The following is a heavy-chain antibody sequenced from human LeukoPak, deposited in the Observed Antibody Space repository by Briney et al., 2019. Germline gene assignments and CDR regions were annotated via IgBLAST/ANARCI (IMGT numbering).Heavy chain of an antibody. CDR2: ISAYNGNT. CDR1: GYTFTSYD. J-gene: IGHJ4*02. D-gene: IGHD1-26*01. CDR3: ARDSGTYGY. Sequence: GASVKVSCKASGYTFTSYDINWVRQATGQGLEWMGWISAYNGNTNYAQKVRGRVTMTTDTSTSTAYMELRSLRSDDTAVYYCARDSGTYGYWGQGTLVTVSS. V-gene: IGHV1-18*01.